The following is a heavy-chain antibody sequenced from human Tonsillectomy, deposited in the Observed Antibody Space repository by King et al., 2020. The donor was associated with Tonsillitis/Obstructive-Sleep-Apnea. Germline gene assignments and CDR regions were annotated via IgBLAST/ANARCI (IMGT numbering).Heavy chain of an antibody. Sequence: VQLVQSGAEVKKPGESLKISCKGSGYSFTTYWIGWVRQMPGKGLEWMGIIYPGDSDTIYSPSFQDQVTISADKSISAAYLQWSSLKASDTAMYYCARHDVMGGYENSYYLDVWGKGTPVTVSS. CDR2: IYPGDSDT. CDR1: GYSFTTYW. CDR3: ARHDVMGGYENSYYLDV. J-gene: IGHJ6*03. V-gene: IGHV5-51*01. D-gene: IGHD5-12*01.